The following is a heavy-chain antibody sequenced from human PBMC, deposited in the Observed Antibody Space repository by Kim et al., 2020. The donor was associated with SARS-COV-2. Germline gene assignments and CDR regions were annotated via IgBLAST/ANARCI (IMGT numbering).Heavy chain of an antibody. J-gene: IGHJ4*02. V-gene: IGHV3-30*07. CDR3: AREYCSSTSCQPFDY. Sequence: DSVKGRSTITRDHSKHTLYLQMNSRGADDTAVYYCAREYCSSTSCQPFDYWGQGTLVTVSS. D-gene: IGHD2-2*01.